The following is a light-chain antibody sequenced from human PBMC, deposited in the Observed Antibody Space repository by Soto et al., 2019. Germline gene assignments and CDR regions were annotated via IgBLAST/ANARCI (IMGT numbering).Light chain of an antibody. V-gene: IGKV3-15*01. J-gene: IGKJ3*01. CDR2: GAS. CDR3: QQYDTRPPFT. Sequence: EVAMTQSPATLSVSPGERAILSCRTSQGVSSNLAWYQQKPGLPPRLLIYGASTRATGIPARFSGSGSGTEFTLTISRLQSEDFAVYYCQQYDTRPPFTFGPGTKVDIK. CDR1: QGVSSN.